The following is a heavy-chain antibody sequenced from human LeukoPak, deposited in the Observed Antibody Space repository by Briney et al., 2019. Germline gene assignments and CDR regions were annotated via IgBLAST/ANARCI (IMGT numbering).Heavy chain of an antibody. CDR3: ARDLAGYDADAFDI. V-gene: IGHV4-59*01. CDR1: GGSISSYY. CDR2: IYYRGNT. Sequence: SETLSFNCTVSGGSISSYYWGWIRPPPGQGLEWSGYIYYRGNTNYSPSLKSRVTISVDTSKNQFSLKLSSATAADTAVYYCARDLAGYDADAFDIWGQGTMVTVSS. D-gene: IGHD3-3*01. J-gene: IGHJ3*02.